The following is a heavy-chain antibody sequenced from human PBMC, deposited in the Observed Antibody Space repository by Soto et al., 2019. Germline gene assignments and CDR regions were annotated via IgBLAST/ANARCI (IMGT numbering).Heavy chain of an antibody. CDR2: ISGSGGST. D-gene: IGHD2-15*01. J-gene: IGHJ4*02. CDR1: GFTFSSYA. CDR3: AKDGTAEWSTVVTPKRYYFDY. V-gene: IGHV3-23*01. Sequence: GGSLRLSCAASGFTFSSYAMSWVRQAPGKGLEWVSAISGSGGSTYYADSVKGRFTISRDNSKNTLYLQMNSLRAEDTAVYYCAKDGTAEWSTVVTPKRYYFDYWGQGTLVTVSS.